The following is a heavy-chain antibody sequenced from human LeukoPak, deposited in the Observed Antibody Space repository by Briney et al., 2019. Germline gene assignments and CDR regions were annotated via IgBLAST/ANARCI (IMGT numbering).Heavy chain of an antibody. V-gene: IGHV3-7*01. CDR2: IKQDGSEK. CDR3: ARVGRYDILTGYPQDY. J-gene: IGHJ4*02. CDR1: GFTFSSYW. Sequence: GGSLRLSCAASGFTFSSYWMSWVRQAPGKGLEWVANIKQDGSEKYYVDSVKGRFTISRDNAKNSLYLQMNSLRAEDTAVYYCARVGRYDILTGYPQDYWGQGTLVTVSS. D-gene: IGHD3-9*01.